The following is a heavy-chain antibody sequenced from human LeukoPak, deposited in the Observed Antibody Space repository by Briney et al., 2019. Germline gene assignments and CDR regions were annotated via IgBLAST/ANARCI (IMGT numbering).Heavy chain of an antibody. CDR3: ARGGDIVVVPAATPFDY. Sequence: ASVKVSCKASGYTFTGYYMHWVRQAPGQGLEWMGGIIPIFGTANYAQKFQGRVTITADESTSTAYMELSSLRSEDTAVYYCARGGDIVVVPAATPFDYWGQGTLVTVSS. J-gene: IGHJ4*02. CDR1: GYTFTGYY. V-gene: IGHV1-69*13. D-gene: IGHD2-2*02. CDR2: IIPIFGTA.